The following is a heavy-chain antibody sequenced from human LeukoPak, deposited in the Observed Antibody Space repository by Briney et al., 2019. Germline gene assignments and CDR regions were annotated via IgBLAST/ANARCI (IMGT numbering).Heavy chain of an antibody. CDR2: INQDGSEK. D-gene: IGHD2-15*01. CDR1: GFTFSSHW. Sequence: GGSLRLSCAASGFTFSSHWMSWVRQAPGKGLEWVASINQDGSEKYYMDSVKGRFTISRDNAKNSLYLQMNSLRAEDTAIYYCARDHVVDGLVFDYWGQGTLVTVSS. V-gene: IGHV3-7*01. CDR3: ARDHVVDGLVFDY. J-gene: IGHJ4*02.